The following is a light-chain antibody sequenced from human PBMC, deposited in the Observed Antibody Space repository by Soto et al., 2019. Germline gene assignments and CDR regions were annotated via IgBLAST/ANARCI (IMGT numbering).Light chain of an antibody. V-gene: IGKV3-15*01. CDR1: QSVGSN. J-gene: IGKJ1*01. CDR2: EAP. Sequence: IMMTQSPATLSVSPGERVALSCRASQSVGSNLAWYQQKPGQAPRLLIDEAPARATSVPARVSGSGYGTEFTLTISSLQSEDFAVYYCQQFNSGRTVGRGPKVEIK. CDR3: QQFNSGRT.